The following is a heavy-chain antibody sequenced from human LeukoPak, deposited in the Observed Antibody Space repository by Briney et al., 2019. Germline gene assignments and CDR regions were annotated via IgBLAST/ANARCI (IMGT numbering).Heavy chain of an antibody. CDR2: IGGSGYST. Sequence: PGGPLGLSCAASGFTFSTYAMSWVRQAPGKGLQWVSAIGGSGYSTYYADSVRGRFTISRDNSKNTLYLQMHSLRAEDSAVYYCAKNLTVTYFNYWGQGTLVTVSS. V-gene: IGHV3-23*01. CDR1: GFTFSTYA. J-gene: IGHJ4*02. CDR3: AKNLTVTYFNY. D-gene: IGHD4-17*01.